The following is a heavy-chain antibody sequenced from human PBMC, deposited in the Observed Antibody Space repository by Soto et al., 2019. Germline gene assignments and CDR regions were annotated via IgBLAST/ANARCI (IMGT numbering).Heavy chain of an antibody. CDR3: ARVDGTY. CDR1: GYTFSTYG. CDR2: TVAISEST. D-gene: IGHD1-26*01. V-gene: IGHV1-18*01. Sequence: ASVKVSCKTSGYTFSTYGLSWVRQAPGQGLEWMGWTVAISESTIYAQKFQGRVTVTTDRSTHTGYLELSRLTSDDTALYYCARVDGTYWGQGTLVTVSS. J-gene: IGHJ4*02.